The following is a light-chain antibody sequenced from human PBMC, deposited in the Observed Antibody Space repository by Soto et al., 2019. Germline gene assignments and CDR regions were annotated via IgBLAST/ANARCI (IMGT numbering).Light chain of an antibody. CDR2: WAS. CDR1: QSVLYSSNNKNY. V-gene: IGKV4-1*01. CDR3: QQYDSAPYT. J-gene: IGKJ2*01. Sequence: DIVMTQSPDSLAVSLGERTTINCKSSQSVLYSSNNKNYLAWYQQKPGQPPKLLIYWASTRDSGVPDRFSGSGCGIDLSLAISSLQTGDVAVYYCQQYDSAPYTFGQGTKRDIK.